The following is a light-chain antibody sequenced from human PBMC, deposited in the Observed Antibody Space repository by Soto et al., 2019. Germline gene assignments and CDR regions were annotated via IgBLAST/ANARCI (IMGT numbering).Light chain of an antibody. CDR3: QRTYYSRGGSPKSPGRIT. V-gene: IGKV1-39*01. Sequence: SPPSLSATVGDRVTCTCRASQSISSYLNWYQQKPGKAPKLLIYAASSLQSGVPSRFSGSGSGTDFTLTIISLQHEDVAAYSAQRTYYSRGGSPKSPGRIT. CDR2: AAS. J-gene: IGKJ5*01. CDR1: QSISSY.